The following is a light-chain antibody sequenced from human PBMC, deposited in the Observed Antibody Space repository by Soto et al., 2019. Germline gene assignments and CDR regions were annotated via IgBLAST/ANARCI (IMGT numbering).Light chain of an antibody. V-gene: IGLV1-40*01. CDR2: DTS. CDR1: NSNIARFE. CDR3: QSYDNSLTDYYV. Sequence: QSVLTPPPSQSSAPGHRVTISCTVGNSNIARFEVHWYQQLPGTAPKLLIYDTSNRPSGVPDRFSGSKSGTSASLAITGLQAEDEADCYCQSYDNSLTDYYVFGTGTKVTVL. J-gene: IGLJ1*01.